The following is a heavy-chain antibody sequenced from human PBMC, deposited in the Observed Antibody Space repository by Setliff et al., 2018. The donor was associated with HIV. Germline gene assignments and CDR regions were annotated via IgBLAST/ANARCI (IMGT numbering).Heavy chain of an antibody. J-gene: IGHJ4*02. CDR2: INPKSDGT. D-gene: IGHD3-22*01. Sequence: AASVKVSCKASGYSFTDYYIHWVRQAPGQGLEWMGWINPKSDGTNYAQKFQGWITMTRDTSISTAYMELSRLRSDDTAVYYCARGMDYYDTSGYYQYYCDYWGQGTLVTVSS. CDR1: GYSFTDYY. CDR3: ARGMDYYDTSGYYQYYCDY. V-gene: IGHV1-2*04.